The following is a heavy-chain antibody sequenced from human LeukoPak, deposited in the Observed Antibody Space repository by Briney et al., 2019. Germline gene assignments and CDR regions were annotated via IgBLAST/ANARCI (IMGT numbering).Heavy chain of an antibody. J-gene: IGHJ4*02. CDR3: AKGSYYDSSGSFYFDY. CDR1: GFTFSSYA. V-gene: IGHV3-23*01. CDR2: ISGSGDNT. D-gene: IGHD3-22*01. Sequence: GSLRLSCAASGFTFSSYAMSWVRQAPGKGLEWVSGISGSGDNTYYADSVKGRFTISRDNSKNTLYVQVNSLGTEDTAAYYCAKGSYYDSSGSFYFDYWGQGTLVTVSS.